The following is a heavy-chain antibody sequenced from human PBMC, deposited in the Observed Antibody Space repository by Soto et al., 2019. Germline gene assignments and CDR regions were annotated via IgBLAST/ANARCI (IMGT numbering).Heavy chain of an antibody. CDR2: ISAYNGNT. CDR1: GYTFTSYG. Sequence: ASVKVSCKASGYTFTSYGISWVRQAPGQGLEWMGWISAYNGNTNYAQKLQGRVTMTTGTSTSTAYMELRSLRSDDTAVYYCARDESGVGATTAIFDYWGQGTLVTVSS. J-gene: IGHJ4*02. CDR3: ARDESGVGATTAIFDY. D-gene: IGHD1-26*01. V-gene: IGHV1-18*04.